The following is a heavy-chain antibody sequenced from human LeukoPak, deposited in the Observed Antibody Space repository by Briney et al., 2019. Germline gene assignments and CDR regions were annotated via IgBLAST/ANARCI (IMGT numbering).Heavy chain of an antibody. CDR2: ISSSSSYI. J-gene: IGHJ3*02. CDR3: ARDNNEAYCGGDCHAFDI. V-gene: IGHV3-21*01. D-gene: IGHD2-21*02. CDR1: GFTFSSYS. Sequence: GSLRLSCAASGFTFSSYSMNWVRQAPGKGLEWVSSISSSSSYIYYADSVKGRFTISRDNAKNSLYLQMNSLRAEDTAVYYCARDNNEAYCGGDCHAFDIWGQGTMVTVSS.